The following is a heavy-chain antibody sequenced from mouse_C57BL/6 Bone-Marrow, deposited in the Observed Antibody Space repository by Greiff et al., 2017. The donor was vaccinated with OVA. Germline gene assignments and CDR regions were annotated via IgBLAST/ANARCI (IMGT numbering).Heavy chain of an antibody. J-gene: IGHJ2*01. D-gene: IGHD4-1*01. CDR2: IYPGSGST. V-gene: IGHV1-55*01. CDR1: GYTFTSYW. Sequence: QVQLKQPGAELMKPGASVKMSCKASGYTFTSYWITWVKQRPGQGLEWIGDIYPGSGSTNYNEKFKSKATLTVDTSSSTAYMQLSSLTSEDSAVYYCARSGPGFDYWGQGTTLTVSS. CDR3: ARSGPGFDY.